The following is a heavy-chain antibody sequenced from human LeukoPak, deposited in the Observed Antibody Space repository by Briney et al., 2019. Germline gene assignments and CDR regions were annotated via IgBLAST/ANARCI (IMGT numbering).Heavy chain of an antibody. D-gene: IGHD3-3*01. CDR3: ARSLYDFWSGLNTWGPPYYYYYMDV. CDR1: GYTFTGYY. CDR2: INPNSGGT. V-gene: IGHV1-2*02. Sequence: ASVKVSCKASGYTFTGYYMHWVRQAPGQGLEWMGWINPNSGGTNYAQKFQGRVTMTRDTSISTAYMELSRLRSDDTAVYYCARSLYDFWSGLNTWGPPYYYYYMDVWAKGPRSPSP. J-gene: IGHJ6*03.